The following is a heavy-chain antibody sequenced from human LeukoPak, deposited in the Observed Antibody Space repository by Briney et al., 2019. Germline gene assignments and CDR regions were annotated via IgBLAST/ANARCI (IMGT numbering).Heavy chain of an antibody. V-gene: IGHV3-30*03. CDR3: ARAGGYYYVGGYYFDF. CDR1: GFTFSNYG. D-gene: IGHD3-22*01. J-gene: IGHJ4*02. Sequence: GGSLRLSCVASGFTFSNYGMHWVRQAPGKGLEWVAVISYDGSDRYYADSVKGRFTISRDNSKNTLYLQVNYLRMNSLRSEDTAIYYCARAGGYYYVGGYYFDFWGQGALVTISS. CDR2: ISYDGSDR.